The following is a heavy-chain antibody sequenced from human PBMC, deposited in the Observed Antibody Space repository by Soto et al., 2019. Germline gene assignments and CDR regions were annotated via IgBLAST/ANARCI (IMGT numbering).Heavy chain of an antibody. CDR2: IIPIFGTA. D-gene: IGHD4-4*01. CDR1: GGTFSSYA. V-gene: IGHV1-69*13. J-gene: IGHJ6*02. CDR3: AARDYSNTYYYYGMDV. Sequence: SVKVSCKASGGTFSSYAISWVRQAPGQGLEWMGGIIPIFGTANYAQKFQGRVTITADESTSTAYMELSSLRSEDTAVYYCAARDYSNTYYYYGMDVWGQGTTVTVS.